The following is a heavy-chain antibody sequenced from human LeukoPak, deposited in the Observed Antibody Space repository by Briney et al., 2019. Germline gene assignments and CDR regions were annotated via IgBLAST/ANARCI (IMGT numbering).Heavy chain of an antibody. CDR1: GYTLTELS. D-gene: IGHD1-26*01. Sequence: ASVKVSCKVSGYTLTELSMHWVRQAPGKGLEWMGGFDPEDGETIYAQKFQGRVTMTRDMSTSTVYMELSSLRSEDTAVYYCARDSVGATFHWGQGTRVTVS. CDR2: FDPEDGET. CDR3: ARDSVGATFH. V-gene: IGHV1-24*01. J-gene: IGHJ4*02.